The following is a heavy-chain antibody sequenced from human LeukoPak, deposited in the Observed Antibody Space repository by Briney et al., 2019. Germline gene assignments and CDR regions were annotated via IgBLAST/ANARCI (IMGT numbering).Heavy chain of an antibody. CDR1: GYTFTSYG. V-gene: IGHV1-18*01. J-gene: IGHJ4*02. Sequence: ASVKVSCTASGYTFTSYGISWVRQAPGQGLEWMGWISAYNGNTNYAQKLQGRVTMTTDTSTSTAYMELRSLRSDDTAVYYCARVGYCSSTSCYDYSNYRLIYFDYWGQGTLVTVSS. D-gene: IGHD2-2*01. CDR2: ISAYNGNT. CDR3: ARVGYCSSTSCYDYSNYRLIYFDY.